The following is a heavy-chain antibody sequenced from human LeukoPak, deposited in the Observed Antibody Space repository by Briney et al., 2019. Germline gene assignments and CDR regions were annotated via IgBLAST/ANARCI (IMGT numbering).Heavy chain of an antibody. J-gene: IGHJ4*02. V-gene: IGHV3-48*02. CDR1: GFTFSSYA. D-gene: IGHD4-17*01. CDR2: ISSSSSII. CDR3: AASSGDYVDY. Sequence: GGSLRLSCAASGFTFSSYAMHWVRQAPGKGLEWVSYISSSSSIIYYADSVKGRFTISRDNAKNSLYLQMNSLRDEDTAVYYCAASSGDYVDYWGQGTLVTVSS.